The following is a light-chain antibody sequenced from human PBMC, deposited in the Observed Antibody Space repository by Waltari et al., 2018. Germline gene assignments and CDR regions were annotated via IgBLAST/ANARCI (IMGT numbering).Light chain of an antibody. CDR3: GTWDSSLSAGV. CDR2: DNN. V-gene: IGLV1-51*01. Sequence: QSVLTQPPSVSAAPGQQVPISCSGSSSTIGHHYLSWYQQLPGTAPKLLIYDNNKRPSGIPDRFSGSKSGTSATLGITGLQTGDEADYYCGTWDSSLSAGVFGGGTKLTVL. CDR1: SSTIGHHY. J-gene: IGLJ2*01.